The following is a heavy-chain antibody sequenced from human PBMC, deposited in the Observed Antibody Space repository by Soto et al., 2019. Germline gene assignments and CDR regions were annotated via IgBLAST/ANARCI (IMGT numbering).Heavy chain of an antibody. J-gene: IGHJ5*02. D-gene: IGHD3-3*01. Sequence: GASVKVSCKASGYTFTSYYMHWVRQAPGQGLEWMGIINPSGGSTSYAQKFQGRVTMTRDTSTSTVYMELSSLRSEDTAVYYCARDAPGIFGVPSPFDTWGQGTLVTVAS. CDR2: INPSGGST. CDR3: ARDAPGIFGVPSPFDT. CDR1: GYTFTSYY. V-gene: IGHV1-46*01.